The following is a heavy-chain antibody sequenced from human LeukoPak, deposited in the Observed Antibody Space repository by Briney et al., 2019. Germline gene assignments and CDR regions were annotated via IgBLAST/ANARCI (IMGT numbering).Heavy chain of an antibody. Sequence: GASVKVSCKASGYTFTGYYMHWVRQAPGQGPEWMGWINPNSGDTKYAQKFQGRVTLTRDTSITTAYMELTSLRSDDTAVYYCTRHVIGAPGGNDYWGQGTPVTVSS. CDR3: TRHVIGAPGGNDY. V-gene: IGHV1-2*02. CDR1: GYTFTGYY. J-gene: IGHJ4*02. D-gene: IGHD6-13*01. CDR2: INPNSGDT.